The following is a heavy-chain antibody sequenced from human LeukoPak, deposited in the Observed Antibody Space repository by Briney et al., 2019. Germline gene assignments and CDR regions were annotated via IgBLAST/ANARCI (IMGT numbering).Heavy chain of an antibody. CDR2: IKQDGSEK. CDR3: ARGVRIASYYFDY. Sequence: GGSLGLSCAASGFTVSSNYMSWVRQAPGKGLEWVANIKQDGSEKYYVDSVKGRFTISRDNAKNSLYLQMNSLRAEDTAVYYCARGVRIASYYFDYWGQGTLVTVSS. CDR1: GFTVSSNY. V-gene: IGHV3-7*01. J-gene: IGHJ4*02. D-gene: IGHD6-13*01.